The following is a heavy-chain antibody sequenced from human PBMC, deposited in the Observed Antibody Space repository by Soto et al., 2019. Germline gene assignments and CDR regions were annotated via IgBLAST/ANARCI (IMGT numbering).Heavy chain of an antibody. CDR3: ARGSFSSSSSWFDP. CDR1: GGSISSDANF. D-gene: IGHD6-6*01. Sequence: SETLSLTCTVSGGSISSDANFWSWIRQLPGRGLEWIGYISYTGRTYYTPSLNSRLTISLDTSKNLFSLRLSAVTAVDTAVYFCARGSFSSSSSWFDPWGQGTLVTVSS. CDR2: ISYTGRT. J-gene: IGHJ5*02. V-gene: IGHV4-31*03.